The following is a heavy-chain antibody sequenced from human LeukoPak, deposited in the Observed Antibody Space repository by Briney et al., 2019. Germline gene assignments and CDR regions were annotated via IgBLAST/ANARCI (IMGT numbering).Heavy chain of an antibody. V-gene: IGHV3-23*01. CDR1: GFTFSNYG. J-gene: IGHJ4*02. Sequence: PGGSLRLSCAASGFTFSNYGMNWVRQAPGKGLEWASSISDSAGSTFYADSVKGRFTISRDNSKNTLYLQMNSLRAGDTAIYYCAKRIQYSSSSAYFDYWGQGTLVTVSS. D-gene: IGHD6-6*01. CDR3: AKRIQYSSSSAYFDY. CDR2: ISDSAGST.